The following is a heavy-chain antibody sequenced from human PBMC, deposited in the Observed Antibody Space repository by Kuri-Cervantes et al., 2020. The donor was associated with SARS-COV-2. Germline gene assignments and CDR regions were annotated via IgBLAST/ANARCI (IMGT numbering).Heavy chain of an antibody. CDR3: ASSGGDYYDSSGYSLFDY. D-gene: IGHD3-22*01. J-gene: IGHJ4*02. CDR1: GYSISSGYY. Sequence: GSLRLSCTVSGYSISSGYYWGWIRQPPGKGLEWIGSIYHSESTYYNPSLKSRVTISVDTSKNQFSLKLSSVTAADTAVYYCASSGGDYYDSSGYSLFDYWGQGTLVTVSS. CDR2: IYHSEST. V-gene: IGHV4-38-2*02.